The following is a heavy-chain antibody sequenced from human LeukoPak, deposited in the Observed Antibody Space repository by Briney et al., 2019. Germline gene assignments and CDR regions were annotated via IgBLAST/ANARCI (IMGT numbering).Heavy chain of an antibody. J-gene: IGHJ3*02. Sequence: SETLSLTCTVSGGSISSYYGSWIRQPPGKGLEWIGYIYYSGSTNYNPSLKSRVTISVDTSKNQFSLKLSSVTAADTAVYYCARQGRDGYTEGAFDIWGQGTMVTVSS. V-gene: IGHV4-59*01. D-gene: IGHD5-24*01. CDR1: GGSISSYY. CDR2: IYYSGST. CDR3: ARQGRDGYTEGAFDI.